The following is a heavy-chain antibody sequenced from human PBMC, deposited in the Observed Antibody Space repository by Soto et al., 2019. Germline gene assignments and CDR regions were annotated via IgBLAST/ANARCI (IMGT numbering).Heavy chain of an antibody. D-gene: IGHD2-2*02. CDR1: GFNFNNYN. V-gene: IGHV3-30-3*01. CDR2: ISFDGTTD. Sequence: QVQLVESGGGVVQPGRSLRLSCVASGFNFNNYNLHWVRQAPGNSLESVAAISFDGTTDYYADSVKGRFTVSRDNFKNILSLQMDSLRPEDTAVYYCARDNRDCSSFNCYNPGRVFGLDVWGQGTTVTVSS. J-gene: IGHJ6*02. CDR3: ARDNRDCSSFNCYNPGRVFGLDV.